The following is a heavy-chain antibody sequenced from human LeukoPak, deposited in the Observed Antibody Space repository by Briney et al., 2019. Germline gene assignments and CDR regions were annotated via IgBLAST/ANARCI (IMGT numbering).Heavy chain of an antibody. Sequence: ASVKVSCKASGYTFTSYGISWVRQATGQGLEWMGWMNPNSGNTGYAQKFQGRVTMTRNTSISTAYMELSSLRSEDTAVYYCACVDFWSGYLHYYGMDVWGQGTTVTVSS. CDR1: GYTFTSYG. CDR2: MNPNSGNT. V-gene: IGHV1-8*02. CDR3: ACVDFWSGYLHYYGMDV. D-gene: IGHD3-3*01. J-gene: IGHJ6*02.